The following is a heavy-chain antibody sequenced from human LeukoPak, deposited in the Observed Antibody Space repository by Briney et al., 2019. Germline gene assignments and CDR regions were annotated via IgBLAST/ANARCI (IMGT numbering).Heavy chain of an antibody. Sequence: PGGSLRLSCAASGFTFSNYGMHWVRQAPGKGLEWVAVISSDGGTKYYADSVKGRFTISRDNSKNTLYLEMNSLRTEDTAVYYCVGSSGWWGFDYWGQGTLVTVSS. J-gene: IGHJ4*02. CDR2: ISSDGGTK. V-gene: IGHV3-30*03. CDR1: GFTFSNYG. CDR3: VGSSGWWGFDY. D-gene: IGHD6-19*01.